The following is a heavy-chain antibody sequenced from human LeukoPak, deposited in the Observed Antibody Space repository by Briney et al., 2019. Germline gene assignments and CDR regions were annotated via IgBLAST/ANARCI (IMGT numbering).Heavy chain of an antibody. Sequence: ASVKVSCKASGFTFTSSAVQWVRQARGQRLEWIGWIVVGSGNTNYAQKFQERVTITRDMSTSTAYMELSSLRSEDTAVYYCAADEPLSRYYSSGWLPSGYWGQGTLVTVSS. CDR2: IVVGSGNT. J-gene: IGHJ4*02. CDR3: AADEPLSRYYSSGWLPSGY. CDR1: GFTFTSSA. D-gene: IGHD6-19*01. V-gene: IGHV1-58*01.